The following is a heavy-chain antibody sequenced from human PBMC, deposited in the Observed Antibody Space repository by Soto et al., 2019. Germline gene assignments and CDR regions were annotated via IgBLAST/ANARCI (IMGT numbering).Heavy chain of an antibody. CDR1: GFAFSGYA. V-gene: IGHV3-23*01. CDR3: ATQVVTSKTGGGP. J-gene: IGHJ5*02. CDR2: LSGSGAST. D-gene: IGHD2-21*02. Sequence: GSLRLSCAASGFAFSGYAMNWVRQAPGRGLEWVSSLSGSGASTYYADSVKGRFTISRDNSKNTVYLQMNGLRAEDTALYYCATQVVTSKTGGGPWGQGTLVTVSS.